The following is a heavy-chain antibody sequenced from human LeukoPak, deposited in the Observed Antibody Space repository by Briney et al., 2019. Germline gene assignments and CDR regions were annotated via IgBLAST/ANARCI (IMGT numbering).Heavy chain of an antibody. J-gene: IGHJ4*02. V-gene: IGHV3-30-3*01. D-gene: IGHD2-15*01. Sequence: PGGSLRLSCAASGFTFSSYAMHWVRQAPGKGLEWVAVISYDGSNKYYADSVKGRFTISRDNSKNTLYLQMNSLRAEDTAVYYCARDGPQDIVDYWGQGTLVTVSS. CDR2: ISYDGSNK. CDR1: GFTFSSYA. CDR3: ARDGPQDIVDY.